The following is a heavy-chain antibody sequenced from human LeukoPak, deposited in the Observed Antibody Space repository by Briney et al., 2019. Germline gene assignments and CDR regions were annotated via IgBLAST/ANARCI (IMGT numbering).Heavy chain of an antibody. V-gene: IGHV4-59*01. Sequence: SETLSLTCTVSGGSISSYYWSWIRQPPGKGLEWIGYIYYSGSTNYNPSLKSRVTISVDTSKNQFSLKLSSVTAADTAVYYCARDLAPHGAFDIWGQGTMVTVSS. CDR1: GGSISSYY. J-gene: IGHJ3*02. CDR3: ARDLAPHGAFDI. CDR2: IYYSGST.